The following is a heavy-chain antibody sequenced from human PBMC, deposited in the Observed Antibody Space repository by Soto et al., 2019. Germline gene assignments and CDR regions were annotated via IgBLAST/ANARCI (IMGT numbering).Heavy chain of an antibody. CDR3: ARGDSIRIPAVSYF. D-gene: IGHD2-2*01. CDR2: ISKSDYT. V-gene: IGHV3-21*01. Sequence: PGGSMRLSCTVSGFASNNYGINWVRQAPGKGLEWVSSISKSDYTYYSDSVKGQFTISRDNAKNSVSLQMNTLRVEDTAVYYCARGDSIRIPAVSYFLGQGTLGTGSS. J-gene: IGHJ4*02. CDR1: GFASNNYG.